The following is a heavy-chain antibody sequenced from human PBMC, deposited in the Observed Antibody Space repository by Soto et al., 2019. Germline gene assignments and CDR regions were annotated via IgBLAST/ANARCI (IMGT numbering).Heavy chain of an antibody. D-gene: IGHD3-10*01. CDR1: GFTFSSYG. Sequence: GGSLRLSCAASGFTFSSYGIHWVRQAPGKGLEWVAVISYDGSNKYYADSVKGRFTISRDNSKNTLYLQMNSLRAEDTAVYYCAKEAYYYGSGIVGYWGQGTLVTVSS. J-gene: IGHJ4*02. CDR2: ISYDGSNK. CDR3: AKEAYYYGSGIVGY. V-gene: IGHV3-30*18.